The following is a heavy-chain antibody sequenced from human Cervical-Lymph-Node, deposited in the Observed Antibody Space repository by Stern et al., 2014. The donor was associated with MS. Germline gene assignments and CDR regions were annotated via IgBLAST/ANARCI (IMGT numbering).Heavy chain of an antibody. CDR3: ARDSGTGTTLGEYYFDY. Sequence: QVQLQESGPGLVKPSQTLSLTCTVSGGSISSGSYYWSWIRQPAGKGLEWIGRIYTSGSTNYNPSLKSRVTISVDTSKNQFSLKRSSVTAADTAVYYCARDSGTGTTLGEYYFDYWGQGTLVTVSS. CDR1: GGSISSGSYY. J-gene: IGHJ4*02. D-gene: IGHD1-1*01. V-gene: IGHV4-61*02. CDR2: IYTSGST.